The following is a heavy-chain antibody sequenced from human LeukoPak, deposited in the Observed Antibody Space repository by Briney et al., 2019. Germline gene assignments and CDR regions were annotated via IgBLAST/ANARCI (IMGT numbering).Heavy chain of an antibody. V-gene: IGHV3-30-3*02. Sequence: GRSLRLSCAASGFTFSSYAMHWVRQAPGKGLEWVAVISYDGSNKYYADSVKGRFTISRDNSKNTLYLQMNSLRAEDTAVYYCAKMEEFGAFDIWGQGTMVTVSS. CDR1: GFTFSSYA. D-gene: IGHD3-16*01. CDR2: ISYDGSNK. CDR3: AKMEEFGAFDI. J-gene: IGHJ3*02.